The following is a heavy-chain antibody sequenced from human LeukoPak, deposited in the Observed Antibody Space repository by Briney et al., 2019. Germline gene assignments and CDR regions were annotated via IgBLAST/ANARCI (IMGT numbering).Heavy chain of an antibody. CDR3: ARDGTYTDYDPDFDI. CDR2: IKQDGSEK. V-gene: IGHV3-7*04. Sequence: SGGSLRLSYAASGFTFSRFWMSWVRQAPGKGLEWVANIKQDGSEKYYVDSVKGRFTISRDNAKNSLYLQMNSLRAEDTAVFYCARDGTYTDYDPDFDIWGQGTLVTVSS. J-gene: IGHJ4*02. CDR1: GFTFSRFW. D-gene: IGHD5-12*01.